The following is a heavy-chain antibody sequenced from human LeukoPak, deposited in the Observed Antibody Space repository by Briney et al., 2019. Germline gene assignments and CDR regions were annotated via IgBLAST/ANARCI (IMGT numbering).Heavy chain of an antibody. V-gene: IGHV1-24*01. J-gene: IGHJ4*02. CDR2: FDPEDGKT. CDR3: ATGGWDYFDS. CDR1: GYTVTELS. D-gene: IGHD6-19*01. Sequence: ASVKVSCKVSGYTVTELSIHWVRQAPGKGLEWMGGFDPEDGKTIHAQKLQGRVSMPEDTSTDTAYMDLRSLRSEDTAVYYCATGGWDYFDSWGQGILVTVSS.